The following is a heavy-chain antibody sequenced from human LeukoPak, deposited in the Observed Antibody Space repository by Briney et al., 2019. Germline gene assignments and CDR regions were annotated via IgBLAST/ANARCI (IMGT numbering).Heavy chain of an antibody. J-gene: IGHJ4*02. V-gene: IGHV3-30*18. Sequence: PGGSLRLSCAASGFTFSSYGMHWVRQAPGKGLEWVAVISYDGSNKYYADSVKGRFTISRDNSKNTLYLQMNGLRAEDTAVYYCAKTAAGLIDYWGQGTLVTVSS. CDR2: ISYDGSNK. CDR1: GFTFSSYG. D-gene: IGHD6-13*01. CDR3: AKTAAGLIDY.